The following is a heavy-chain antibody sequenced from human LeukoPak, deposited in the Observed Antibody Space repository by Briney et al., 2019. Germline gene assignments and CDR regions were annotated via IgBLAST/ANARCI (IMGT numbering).Heavy chain of an antibody. D-gene: IGHD2-2*01. J-gene: IGHJ5*02. V-gene: IGHV3-11*04. CDR3: AKDHCSSTTCYDLFDP. Sequence: GGSLRLSCAVSGFTLSDYYMSWIRQAPGKGLEWVSYISSSGSTIHYADSVKGRFTISRDNAKNTLYLEMNSLRSEDRAVYHCAKDHCSSTTCYDLFDPWGQGTLVTVSS. CDR1: GFTLSDYY. CDR2: ISSSGSTI.